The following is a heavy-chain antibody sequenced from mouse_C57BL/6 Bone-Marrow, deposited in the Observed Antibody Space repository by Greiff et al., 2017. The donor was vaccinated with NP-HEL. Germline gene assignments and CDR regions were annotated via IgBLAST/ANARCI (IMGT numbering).Heavy chain of an antibody. CDR2: IDPEDGET. Sequence: EVKLQESGAELVKPGASVKLSCTASGFNIKDYYMHWVKQRTEQGLEWIGRIDPEDGETKYAPKFQGKATITADTSSNTAYLQLSSLTSEDTAVYYCASPLRDYGSSSFAYWGQGTLVTVSA. J-gene: IGHJ3*01. CDR3: ASPLRDYGSSSFAY. V-gene: IGHV14-2*01. D-gene: IGHD1-1*01. CDR1: GFNIKDYY.